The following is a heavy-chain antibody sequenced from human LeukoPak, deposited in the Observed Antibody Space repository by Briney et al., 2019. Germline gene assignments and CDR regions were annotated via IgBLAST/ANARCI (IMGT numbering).Heavy chain of an antibody. CDR2: INHSGST. V-gene: IGHV4-34*01. CDR3: ARGYCSSTSGYIGWFDP. Sequence: SETLSLTCAVYGGSFSGYYWSWIRQPPGKGLEWFGQINHSGSTNYNPSLKSRVTISVDTSKNQFSLKLSSVTAADTAVYYCARGYCSSTSGYIGWFDPWGQGTLVTVSS. J-gene: IGHJ5*02. CDR1: GGSFSGYY. D-gene: IGHD2-2*02.